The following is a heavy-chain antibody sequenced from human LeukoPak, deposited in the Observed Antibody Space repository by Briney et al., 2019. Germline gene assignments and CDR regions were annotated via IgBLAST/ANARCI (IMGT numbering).Heavy chain of an antibody. CDR3: AREGV. CDR2: VIPMFGTA. V-gene: IGHV1-69*13. J-gene: IGHJ1*01. D-gene: IGHD3-16*01. Sequence: SVKVSCKASGGPFSNYALTWVRQAPGQGLEWMGGVIPMFGTANYAQKFQGRVTIIADDSTRTVYMEVRSLRSEDTAAYYCAREGVWGQGTLVTVSS. CDR1: GGPFSNYA.